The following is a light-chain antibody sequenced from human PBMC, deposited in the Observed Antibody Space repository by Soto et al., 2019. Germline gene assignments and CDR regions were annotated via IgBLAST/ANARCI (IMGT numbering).Light chain of an antibody. Sequence: DIVMTQSPDSLAVSLGERATINCKSSQSVLYSSNNKNYLAWYQQKPGQPPKLLIYWASTRESGVPDRFSGSGSGTGFTLPISSLQAEDVAVYYCQQYYSTPHTFGQGTKLEIK. J-gene: IGKJ2*01. CDR1: QSVLYSSNNKNY. CDR2: WAS. CDR3: QQYYSTPHT. V-gene: IGKV4-1*01.